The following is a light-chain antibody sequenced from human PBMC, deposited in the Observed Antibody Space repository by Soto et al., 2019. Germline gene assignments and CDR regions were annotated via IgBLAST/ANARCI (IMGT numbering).Light chain of an antibody. CDR2: EVT. V-gene: IGLV2-8*01. CDR3: AAWDDRLFGYV. Sequence: QSALTQPPSASGSPGQSVAISCTGTSSDVGGYDYVSWYQQHPGKAPKLMIYEVTKRPSGVPDRFSGSKSGTSASLAISGLRSEDEADYYCAAWDDRLFGYVFGPGTKVTVL. J-gene: IGLJ1*01. CDR1: SSDVGGYDY.